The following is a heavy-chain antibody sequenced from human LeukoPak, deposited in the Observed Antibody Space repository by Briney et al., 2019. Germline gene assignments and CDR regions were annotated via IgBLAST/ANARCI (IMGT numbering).Heavy chain of an antibody. D-gene: IGHD2-2*02. CDR2: FNGISGSGDTT. J-gene: IGHJ5*02. CDR1: GFTFSAYA. Sequence: GGSLRLSCAASGFTFSAYAMSWVRQAPGKGLQWVSGFNGISGSGDTTQYADSVKGRFTISRDHSKNTLYLQMNSLRAEDTAVYYCAKDGDCSSTSCYRNWFDPWGQGTLVTVSS. V-gene: IGHV3-23*01. CDR3: AKDGDCSSTSCYRNWFDP.